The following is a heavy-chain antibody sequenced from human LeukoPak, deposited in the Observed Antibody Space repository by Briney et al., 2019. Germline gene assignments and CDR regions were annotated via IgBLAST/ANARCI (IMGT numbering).Heavy chain of an antibody. D-gene: IGHD3-16*01. V-gene: IGHV1-46*03. CDR2: VYPSAGTS. CDR3: VREYHGGYFDF. Sequence: ASVKVSCKTSGYIFTSYYLHWVRQAPGQGLEWLGVVYPSAGTSDPAQRFRARITLSDDTSTSTVHMELRSLKSEDTAIYFCVREYHGGYFDFWGQGTLVTVSS. J-gene: IGHJ4*02. CDR1: GYIFTSYY.